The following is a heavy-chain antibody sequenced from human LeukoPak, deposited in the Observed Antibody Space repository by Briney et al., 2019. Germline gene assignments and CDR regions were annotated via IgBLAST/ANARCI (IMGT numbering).Heavy chain of an antibody. CDR3: ARGWFDGGHVSY. V-gene: IGHV3-23*01. CDR2: ISATGDAA. Sequence: PGGSLRLSCAASGFTFSNYNMNWVRQAPGKGLEWVSAISATGDAAWYPDSVRGRFTISRDRSKNTVYLQMNSLRAEDTAVYYCARGWFDGGHVSYWGQGTLVTVSS. D-gene: IGHD4-23*01. CDR1: GFTFSNYN. J-gene: IGHJ4*02.